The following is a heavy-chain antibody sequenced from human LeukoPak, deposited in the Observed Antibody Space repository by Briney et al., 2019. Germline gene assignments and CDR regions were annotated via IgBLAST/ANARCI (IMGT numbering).Heavy chain of an antibody. Sequence: QPGGSLRLSYATSGLITNVAMSWVRQAPGKGLEWLSAIRHSGGTTYYADSVEGRFTISGDNSKKTLYLQMHNLRAEDTAVYYCATLGVNTVTLPSDVYLGQGTLVTVSS. CDR2: IRHSGGTT. CDR1: GLITNVA. V-gene: IGHV3-23*01. CDR3: ATLGVNTVTLPSDVY. J-gene: IGHJ4*02. D-gene: IGHD4-17*01.